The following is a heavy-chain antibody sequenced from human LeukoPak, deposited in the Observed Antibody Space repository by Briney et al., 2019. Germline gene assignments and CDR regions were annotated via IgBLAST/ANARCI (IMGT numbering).Heavy chain of an antibody. D-gene: IGHD2-2*02. CDR2: ISGSGGST. Sequence: GGSLRLSCAASRFTFSSYAMSWVRQAPGKGLEWVSAISGSGGSTYYADSVKGRFTISRDNSKNTLYLQMNSLRAEDTAVYYCAMTRQLLPYLYFDYWRQGTLVTVCS. CDR3: AMTRQLLPYLYFDY. V-gene: IGHV3-23*01. J-gene: IGHJ4*02. CDR1: RFTFSSYA.